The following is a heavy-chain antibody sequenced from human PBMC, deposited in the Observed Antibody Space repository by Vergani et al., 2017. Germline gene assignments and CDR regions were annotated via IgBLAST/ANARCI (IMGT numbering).Heavy chain of an antibody. CDR1: GCTFSSYA. Sequence: EVQLVESGGGLVQPGWSLRLSCEASGCTFSSYAMHWVRQATGKGREYVSAISSNGGSTNYADSVKCRFTISRDNSKNTLYLQMGSLRAEDMAVYYCAREAQYYYDSSGYYHFDYWGQGTLVTVSS. V-gene: IGHV3-64*07. CDR3: AREAQYYYDSSGYYHFDY. J-gene: IGHJ4*02. CDR2: ISSNGGST. D-gene: IGHD3-22*01.